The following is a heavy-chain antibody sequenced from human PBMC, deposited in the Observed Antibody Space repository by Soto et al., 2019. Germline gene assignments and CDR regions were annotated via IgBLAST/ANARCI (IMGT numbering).Heavy chain of an antibody. CDR2: VNPSGGHT. CDR1: GDTFTDYY. CDR3: ARGGHVVVVTAALDF. Sequence: QVQLVQSGAEVKKPGASVKVSCKASGDTFTDYYIHWVRQAPGQGLEWMGTVNPSGGHTTYAQHFVGRMPMTRDTSTSPLYMKLTSLTSEDTAVYYFARGGHVVVVTAALDFWGQGTLVTVSS. D-gene: IGHD2-21*02. J-gene: IGHJ4*02. V-gene: IGHV1-46*01.